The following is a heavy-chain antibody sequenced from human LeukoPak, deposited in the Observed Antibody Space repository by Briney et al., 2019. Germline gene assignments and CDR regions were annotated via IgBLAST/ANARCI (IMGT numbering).Heavy chain of an antibody. CDR3: ARDYGGNPSDY. D-gene: IGHD4-23*01. CDR2: IYTSGST. J-gene: IGHJ4*02. Sequence: PSETLSLTCTVSGGSISSGSYYWSWIRQPAGKGLEWIGRIYTSGSTNYNPSLKSRVTISVDTSKNQFSLKLSSVTAADTAVYYCARDYGGNPSDYWGQGTLVTVSS. CDR1: GGSISSGSYY. V-gene: IGHV4-61*02.